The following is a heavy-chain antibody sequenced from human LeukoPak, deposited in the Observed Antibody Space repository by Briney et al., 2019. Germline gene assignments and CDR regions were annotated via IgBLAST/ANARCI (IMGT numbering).Heavy chain of an antibody. CDR3: AKQLGYCSDGSCYFPY. Sequence: GGSLRLSCLTSGFTLSTNAMSWVRQAPGKGLEWISGISGSGASTYYADSVKGRFTISRDDSRNTLYLQMNSLRGDDTAVYYCAKQLGYCSDGSCYFPYWGQGTLVTVSS. CDR2: ISGSGAST. CDR1: GFTLSTNA. V-gene: IGHV3-23*01. J-gene: IGHJ4*02. D-gene: IGHD2-15*01.